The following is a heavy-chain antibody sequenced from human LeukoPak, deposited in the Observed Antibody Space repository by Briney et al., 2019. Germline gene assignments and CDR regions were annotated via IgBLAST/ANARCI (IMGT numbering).Heavy chain of an antibody. CDR1: GFTFSSYA. J-gene: IGHJ6*03. Sequence: GGSLRLSCAASGFTFSSYAMSWVRQAPGKGLEWVGRIKSKTDGGTTDYAAPVKGRFTISRDDSKNTLYLQMNSLKTEDTAVYYCTTGLDYYDSSGYYYYYMDVWGKGTTVTVSS. V-gene: IGHV3-15*01. CDR3: TTGLDYYDSSGYYYYYMDV. D-gene: IGHD3-22*01. CDR2: IKSKTDGGTT.